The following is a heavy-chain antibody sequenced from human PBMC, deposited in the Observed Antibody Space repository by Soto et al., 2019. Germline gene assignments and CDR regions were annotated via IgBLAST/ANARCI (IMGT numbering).Heavy chain of an antibody. J-gene: IGHJ6*02. V-gene: IGHV1-3*01. CDR1: GYTFTSYA. CDR2: INAGNGNT. Sequence: ASVKVSCKASGYTFTSYAMHWVRQAPGQRLEWMGWINAGNGNTKYSQKFQGRVTTTRDTSASTAYMELSSLRSEDTAVYYCARFDYYDLWSGYSAGIKIYGMDVWGQGTTVTVSS. D-gene: IGHD3-3*01. CDR3: ARFDYYDLWSGYSAGIKIYGMDV.